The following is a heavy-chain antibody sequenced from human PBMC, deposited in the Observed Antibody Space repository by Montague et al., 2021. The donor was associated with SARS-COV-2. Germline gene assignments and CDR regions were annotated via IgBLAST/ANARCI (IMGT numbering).Heavy chain of an antibody. CDR1: GGSIGTNY. J-gene: IGHJ5*02. D-gene: IGHD2-2*01. CDR2: AYHNGRT. V-gene: IGHV4-59*01. CDR3: ARYRFVVVPAAMSFGHSYFDP. Sequence: SETLSLTCSVSGGSIGTNYWSWIRQPPRGGLEWIGYAYHNGRTNXNPSLRCRVTMSLDTSKNQFSLNVTSVTAPDTAVYHCARYRFVVVPAAMSFGHSYFDPWGQGRLVTVSS.